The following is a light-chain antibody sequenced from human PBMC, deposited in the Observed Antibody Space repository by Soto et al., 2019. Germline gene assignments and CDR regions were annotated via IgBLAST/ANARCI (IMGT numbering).Light chain of an antibody. CDR2: DVS. J-gene: IGLJ3*02. V-gene: IGLV2-14*01. CDR3: SSYTSSSTRV. CDR1: SSDVGGYNY. Sequence: QSALTQPASVSGSPEQSITISCTGTSSDVGGYNYVSWYQQHPGKAPKLMIYDVSNRPSGVSNRFSGSKSGITASLTISGLQAEDEADYYCSSYTSSSTRVFGGGTKVTVL.